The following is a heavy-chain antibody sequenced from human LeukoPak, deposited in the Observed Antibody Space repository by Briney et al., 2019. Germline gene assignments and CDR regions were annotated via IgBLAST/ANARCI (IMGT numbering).Heavy chain of an antibody. CDR1: GYTLTGYY. CDR2: INPNNGAT. D-gene: IGHD3-10*01. Sequence: ASVRVSCEASGYTLTGYYTHWVRQAPGQGLEWMGWINPNNGATNYAQQFQGRVTMTRDTSISTAYMDLSRLRSDDTAFYYCASSSFGSGSYLLDYWGQGTLVTVSS. J-gene: IGHJ4*02. V-gene: IGHV1-2*02. CDR3: ASSSFGSGSYLLDY.